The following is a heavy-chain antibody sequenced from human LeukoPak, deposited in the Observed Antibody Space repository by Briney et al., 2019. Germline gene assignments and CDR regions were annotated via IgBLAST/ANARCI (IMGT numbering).Heavy chain of an antibody. Sequence: ASVKVSCKASGYTFTGYYIHWVRQAPGQGLEWMGWINPISGGTNYAEKFQGRVTMTRDTSTSTVYMELSSLRSEDTAVYYCARGYTTWADYWGQGTLVTVSS. D-gene: IGHD1-14*01. CDR1: GYTFTGYY. CDR2: INPISGGT. J-gene: IGHJ4*02. CDR3: ARGYTTWADY. V-gene: IGHV1-2*02.